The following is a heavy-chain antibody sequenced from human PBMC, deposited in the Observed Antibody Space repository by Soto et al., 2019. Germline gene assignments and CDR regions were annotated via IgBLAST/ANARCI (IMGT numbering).Heavy chain of an antibody. CDR2: VSTYNGNT. J-gene: IGHJ3*02. D-gene: IGHD6-19*01. CDR1: GYTFTSYG. CDR3: ASEYSSGWYKSDAFDI. Sequence: ASVKVSCKASGYTFTSYGISWVRQAPGQGLEWMGWVSTYNGNTNYAQKLQGRVTMTTDTSTSTAYMELRSLRSDDTAVYYCASEYSSGWYKSDAFDIWGQGTMVTVSS. V-gene: IGHV1-18*01.